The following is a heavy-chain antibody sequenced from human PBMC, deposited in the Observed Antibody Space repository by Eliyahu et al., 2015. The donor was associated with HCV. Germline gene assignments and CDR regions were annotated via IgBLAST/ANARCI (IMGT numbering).Heavy chain of an antibody. CDR3: GRVSPSTDYFYYGVDV. D-gene: IGHD3-3*01. CDR1: GDXXXSXF. J-gene: IGHJ6*02. CDR2: IYSSGSTSY. V-gene: IGHV4-59*12. Sequence: QVQLQESGPGLLRPSETLSLTCRVSGDXXXSXFWSWXRQSPGKGLEWIGYIYSSGSTSYNYNPSLKSRVSMSMDTSKNQFSLNLNSVTAADTAVYYCGRVSPSTDYFYYGVDVWGHGTRVTVSS.